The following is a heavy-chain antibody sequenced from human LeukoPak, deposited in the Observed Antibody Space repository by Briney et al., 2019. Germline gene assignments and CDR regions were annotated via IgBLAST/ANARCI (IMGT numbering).Heavy chain of an antibody. CDR3: ARDRLGYCSSTSCYTPGDYYYYYYMDV. D-gene: IGHD2-2*02. Sequence: GASVKVSCKASGYTFTSYGISWVRQAPGQGLEWMGWISAYNGNTNYAQKLQGRVTMTTDTSTSTAYMELRSLRSDDTAVYYCARDRLGYCSSTSCYTPGDYYYYYYMDVWGKGTTVTVSS. CDR1: GYTFTSYG. CDR2: ISAYNGNT. V-gene: IGHV1-18*01. J-gene: IGHJ6*03.